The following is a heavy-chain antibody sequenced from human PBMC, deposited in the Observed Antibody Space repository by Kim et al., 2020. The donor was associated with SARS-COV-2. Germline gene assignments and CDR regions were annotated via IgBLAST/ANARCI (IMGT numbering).Heavy chain of an antibody. CDR2: GRKT. V-gene: IGHV3-74*01. J-gene: IGHJ4*02. CDR3: ASGLTPGQY. D-gene: IGHD2-15*01. Sequence: GRKTSYADSVEGRFTISRDNAKNTLYRQMNSLRAEDTAVYYCASGLTPGQYWGQGTLVTVSS.